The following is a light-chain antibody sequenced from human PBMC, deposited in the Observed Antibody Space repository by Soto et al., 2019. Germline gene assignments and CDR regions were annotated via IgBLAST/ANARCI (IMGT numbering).Light chain of an antibody. J-gene: IGKJ5*01. Sequence: EIVLTQSPATLSLSPGARATLSCGASQSISFYLTWYQHKPGQAPRLLIYGASTRPTGIPDRFSGSASGTDFTLTISRLQPEDFAVYYCQQYGSSLTFGQGTRLEIK. CDR3: QQYGSSLT. CDR1: QSISFY. V-gene: IGKV3-20*01. CDR2: GAS.